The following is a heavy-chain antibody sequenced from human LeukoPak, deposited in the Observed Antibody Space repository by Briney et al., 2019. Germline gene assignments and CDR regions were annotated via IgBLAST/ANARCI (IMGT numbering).Heavy chain of an antibody. CDR3: ARAGNYYFEY. Sequence: PGGSLRLSCAASGFTFRTYWMHWVRQTPGQGLVWVSRINSDGSTTNYADSVKGRFTVSRDNAQNTLYPQMSSLRAEDTAVYYCARAGNYYFEYWGQGALVTVSS. CDR1: GFTFRTYW. J-gene: IGHJ4*02. CDR2: INSDGSTT. D-gene: IGHD3-10*01. V-gene: IGHV3-74*01.